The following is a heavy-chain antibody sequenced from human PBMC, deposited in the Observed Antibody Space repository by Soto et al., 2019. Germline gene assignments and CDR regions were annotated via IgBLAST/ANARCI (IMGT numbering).Heavy chain of an antibody. J-gene: IGHJ4*02. CDR2: ISGSGGST. V-gene: IGHV3-23*01. CDR1: GFTFSSYG. Sequence: PGGSLRLSCAASGFTFSSYGMSWVRQAPGKGLEWVSAISGSGGSTFYADSVKGRFTISRDNSNNTVYLQMNSLRAEDTAVYYCAKGVYSTPSYFDPGGQGTLVTVSS. D-gene: IGHD1-26*01. CDR3: AKGVYSTPSYFDP.